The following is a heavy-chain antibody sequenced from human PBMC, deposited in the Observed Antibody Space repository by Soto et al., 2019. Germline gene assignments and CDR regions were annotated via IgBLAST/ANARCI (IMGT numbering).Heavy chain of an antibody. CDR3: ARGIVVVVAATKRGSFSRWFDP. CDR2: INAGNGNT. Sequence: QVQLVQSGAEVKKPGASVKVSCKASGYTFTSYAMHWVRQAPGQRLEWMGWINAGNGNTKYSQKFQGRVTITRDTSASTAYMELSSLRSEDTAVYYCARGIVVVVAATKRGSFSRWFDPWGQGTLVTVSS. J-gene: IGHJ5*02. V-gene: IGHV1-3*01. D-gene: IGHD2-15*01. CDR1: GYTFTSYA.